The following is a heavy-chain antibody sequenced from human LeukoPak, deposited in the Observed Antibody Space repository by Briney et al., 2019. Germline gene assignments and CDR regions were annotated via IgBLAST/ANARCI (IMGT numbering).Heavy chain of an antibody. Sequence: PGGSLRLSCAASGFTFSSYSMNWVRQAPGKGLEWVSSISSSSSYIYYADSVKGRFTISRDNAKNSLYLQMNSLRAEDTAVYYCARAPGGYCSGGSCYHYSDWYFDLWGRGTLVTVSS. J-gene: IGHJ2*01. CDR1: GFTFSSYS. CDR3: ARAPGGYCSGGSCYHYSDWYFDL. D-gene: IGHD2-15*01. CDR2: ISSSSSYI. V-gene: IGHV3-21*01.